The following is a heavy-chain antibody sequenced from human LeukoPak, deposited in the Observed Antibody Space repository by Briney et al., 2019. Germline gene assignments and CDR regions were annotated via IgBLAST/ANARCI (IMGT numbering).Heavy chain of an antibody. J-gene: IGHJ4*02. CDR3: AKEDYSSGSIV. D-gene: IGHD6-19*01. CDR1: GFTFDDYA. CDR2: ISWNSGSI. Sequence: GGSLRLSCAASGFTFDDYAMHWVRQAPGKGLEWVSGISWNSGSIGYADSVKGRFTISRDNAKNSLYLQMNSLRAEDTALYYCAKEDYSSGSIVWGQGTLVTVSS. V-gene: IGHV3-9*01.